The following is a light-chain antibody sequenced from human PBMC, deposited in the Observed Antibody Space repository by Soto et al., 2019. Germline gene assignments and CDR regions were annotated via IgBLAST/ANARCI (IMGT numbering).Light chain of an antibody. V-gene: IGKV1-5*03. CDR1: QSISTW. CDR2: EAS. CDR3: QQYNSYWR. Sequence: DIQMTQSPSTLSASVGDRVTITCRASQSISTWLAWYQQKPGKALKLLIYEASSLGSGVPSRFSGSGSGTEFTLTISSLQPDDFATYYCQQYNSYWRFGQGTKVEIK. J-gene: IGKJ1*01.